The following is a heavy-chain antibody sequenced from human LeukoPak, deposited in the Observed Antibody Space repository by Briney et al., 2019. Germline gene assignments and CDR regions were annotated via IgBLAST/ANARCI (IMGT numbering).Heavy chain of an antibody. J-gene: IGHJ6*03. Sequence: PSETLSLTCTVSGGSLSSSTFYWGWIRQSPGKGLEWIGSIYYSGSTYYNPSLKSRVTISVDTSKNQFSLKLSSVTAAGTAVYYCAREIAVAGLDYYYYYYMDVWGKGTTVTVSS. CDR3: AREIAVAGLDYYYYYYMDV. CDR2: IYYSGST. CDR1: GGSLSSSTFY. V-gene: IGHV4-39*02. D-gene: IGHD6-19*01.